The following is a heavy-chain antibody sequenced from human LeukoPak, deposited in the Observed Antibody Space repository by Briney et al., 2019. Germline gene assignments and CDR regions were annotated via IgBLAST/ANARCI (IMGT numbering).Heavy chain of an antibody. Sequence: PSQTLSLTCTVSGGSISSGGYYWSWIRQHPGKGLEWIGYIYYSGSTYYNPSLKSRVTISVDTSKNQFSLRLSSVTAADTAVYYCARERWYCSITSCSGDDAFDIWGQGTMVTVSS. V-gene: IGHV4-31*03. CDR2: IYYSGST. CDR1: GGSISSGGYY. J-gene: IGHJ3*02. D-gene: IGHD2-2*01. CDR3: ARERWYCSITSCSGDDAFDI.